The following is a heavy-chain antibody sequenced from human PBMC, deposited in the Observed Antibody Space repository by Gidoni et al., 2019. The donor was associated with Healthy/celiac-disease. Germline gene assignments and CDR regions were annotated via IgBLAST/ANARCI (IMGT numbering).Heavy chain of an antibody. Sequence: EVQLVESVGGLVKPGGSLRLSCAASGFTFSSYIMNWVRQAPGKGLEWVSSISSSSSYIYYADSVKGRFTISRDNAKNSLYLQMNSLRAEDTAVYYCATTDIVVVPAAISAGITNRDVWGQGTTVTVSS. CDR1: GFTFSSYI. D-gene: IGHD2-2*02. CDR2: ISSSSSYI. J-gene: IGHJ6*02. CDR3: ATTDIVVVPAAISAGITNRDV. V-gene: IGHV3-21*01.